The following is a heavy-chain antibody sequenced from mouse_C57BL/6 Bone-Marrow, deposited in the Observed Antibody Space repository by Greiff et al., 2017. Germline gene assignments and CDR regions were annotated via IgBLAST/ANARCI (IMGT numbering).Heavy chain of an antibody. CDR3: ARYCSNYWYFDV. Sequence: DVQLVESGGGLVKPGGSLKLSCAASGFTFSSYAMSWVRQTPEKRLEWVATISDGGSYTYYPDNVKGRFTISRDNAKNNLYLQMSHLKSEDTAMYYCARYCSNYWYFDVWGTGTTVTVSS. CDR1: GFTFSSYA. CDR2: ISDGGSYT. V-gene: IGHV5-4*01. D-gene: IGHD1-1*01. J-gene: IGHJ1*03.